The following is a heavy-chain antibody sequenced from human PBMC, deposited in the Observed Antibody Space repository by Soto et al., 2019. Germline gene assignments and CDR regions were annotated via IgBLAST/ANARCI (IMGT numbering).Heavy chain of an antibody. J-gene: IGHJ4*02. CDR1: GGSFNRHT. Sequence: QVQLVQSGAEVRKPGSSVRVSCKASGGSFNRHTISWVRQAPGQGLEWMGGIIPIFSTANHDQKFQGRVTIIADESTSTVYMELSSLRSDDTAIYYCARGWGYDSTDYYYAYWGQGTLVIVSS. CDR3: ARGWGYDSTDYYYAY. V-gene: IGHV1-69*01. D-gene: IGHD3-22*01. CDR2: IIPIFSTA.